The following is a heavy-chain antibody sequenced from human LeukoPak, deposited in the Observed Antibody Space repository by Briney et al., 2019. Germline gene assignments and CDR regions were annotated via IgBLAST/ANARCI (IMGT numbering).Heavy chain of an antibody. D-gene: IGHD3-3*01. CDR3: TRCGDGDFYD. CDR2: INYNGETT. Sequence: GGSLRLSCAASGFTFSAYAMNWVRQAPGKGLEWVSYINYNGETTHYADSVRGRFTISRDNAQNSLSLHMNSQRVEDTSVYYGTRCGDGDFYDWGPGTMVSVS. J-gene: IGHJ3*01. CDR1: GFTFSAYA. V-gene: IGHV3-48*03.